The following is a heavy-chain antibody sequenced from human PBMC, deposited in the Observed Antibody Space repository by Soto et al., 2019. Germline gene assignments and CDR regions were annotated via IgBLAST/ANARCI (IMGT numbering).Heavy chain of an antibody. CDR3: AKATVSRQLYYYVLYF. V-gene: IGHV3-9*01. CDR1: GFTFDDYA. D-gene: IGHD1-1*01. J-gene: IGHJ6*02. CDR2: ISWNSGTI. Sequence: GVSLRLSCAVSGFTFDDYAMHWVRQAPGKGLEWVSGISWNSGTIGYADSVKGRFTISRDNAKNSLYLQMNSLRAEDTALYYCAKATVSRQLYYYVLYFWGQGSTVTGSS.